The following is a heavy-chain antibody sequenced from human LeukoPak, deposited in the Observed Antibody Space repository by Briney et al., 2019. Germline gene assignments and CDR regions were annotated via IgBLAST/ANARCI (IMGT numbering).Heavy chain of an antibody. J-gene: IGHJ4*02. Sequence: SETLSLTCTVSGDAIRSTTYYWGWIRQPPGKGLEWIGTIYYSGSTYYNPSLKSRVTISVDTSKNQFSLKLSSVTAADTAVYYCARRGVYSNSWFDYWGQGTLVTVSS. V-gene: IGHV4-39*01. CDR2: IYYSGST. CDR3: ARRGVYSNSWFDY. CDR1: GDAIRSTTYY. D-gene: IGHD6-13*01.